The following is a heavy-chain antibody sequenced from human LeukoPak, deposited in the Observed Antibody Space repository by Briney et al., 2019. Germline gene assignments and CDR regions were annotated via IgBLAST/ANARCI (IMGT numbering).Heavy chain of an antibody. D-gene: IGHD2-2*01. CDR2: IYTSGST. CDR3: ARDYVSSHPGAYYYYYYMDV. V-gene: IGHV4-4*07. J-gene: IGHJ6*03. CDR1: GGSISSYY. Sequence: SETLSLTCTVSGGSISSYYWSWIRQPAGKGLEWIGRIYTSGSTNYNPSLKSRVTMSVDTSKNQFSLKLSSVTAADTAVYYCARDYVSSHPGAYYYYYYMDVWGKGTTVTVSS.